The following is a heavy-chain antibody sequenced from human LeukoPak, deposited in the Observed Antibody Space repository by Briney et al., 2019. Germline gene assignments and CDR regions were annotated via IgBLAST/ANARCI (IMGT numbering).Heavy chain of an antibody. D-gene: IGHD3-3*01. CDR3: ARDPPITIFGVVPGDY. V-gene: IGHV3-66*01. CDR2: IYSGGST. Sequence: GGSLRLSCAASGFTVSSNYMSWVRRAPGKGLEWVSVIYSGGSTYYADSVKGRFTISRDNSKNTLYLQMNSLRAEDTAVYYCARDPPITIFGVVPGDYWGQGTLVTVSS. J-gene: IGHJ4*02. CDR1: GFTVSSNY.